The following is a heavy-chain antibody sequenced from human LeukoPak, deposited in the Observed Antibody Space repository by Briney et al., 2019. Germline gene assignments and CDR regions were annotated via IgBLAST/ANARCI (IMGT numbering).Heavy chain of an antibody. CDR2: ISGSGGST. D-gene: IGHD5-12*01. CDR3: AKDIGSGYDFFDY. Sequence: GGSLRLSCAASGFTFSSYGMHWVRQAPGKGLEWVSAISGSGGSTYYADSVKGRFTISRDNSKNTLYLQMNSLRAEDTAVYYCAKDIGSGYDFFDYWGQGTLVTVSS. CDR1: GFTFSSYG. J-gene: IGHJ4*02. V-gene: IGHV3-23*01.